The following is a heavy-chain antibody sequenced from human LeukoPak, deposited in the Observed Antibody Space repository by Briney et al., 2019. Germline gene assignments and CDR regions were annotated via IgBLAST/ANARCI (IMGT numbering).Heavy chain of an antibody. CDR2: INTVGTYI. D-gene: IGHD3-22*01. V-gene: IGHV3-21*01. Sequence: GGSLRLSCAAPGFTFSSYSFNWVRQAPGKGLEWVSSINTVGTYIYYADSVRGRFTISRDNAENSLWLQMNSLRAEDSAVYYCARLRRNSDRSGFYYYYDYWGQGTLVTVSS. CDR3: ARLRRNSDRSGFYYYYDY. CDR1: GFTFSSYS. J-gene: IGHJ4*02.